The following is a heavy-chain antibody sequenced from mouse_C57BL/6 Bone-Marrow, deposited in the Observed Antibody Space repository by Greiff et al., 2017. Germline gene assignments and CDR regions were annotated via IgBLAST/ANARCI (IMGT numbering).Heavy chain of an antibody. CDR1: GYSITSGYY. J-gene: IGHJ1*03. CDR3: ARDRNYYGSSWYFDV. Sequence: EVKLEESGPGLVKPSQSLSLTCSVTGYSITSGYYWNWIRQFPGNKLEWMGSISYDGSNNYNPSLKNRISITRDTSKNQFFLKLNSVTTEDTATYYCARDRNYYGSSWYFDVWGTGTTVTVSS. V-gene: IGHV3-6*01. CDR2: ISYDGSN. D-gene: IGHD1-1*01.